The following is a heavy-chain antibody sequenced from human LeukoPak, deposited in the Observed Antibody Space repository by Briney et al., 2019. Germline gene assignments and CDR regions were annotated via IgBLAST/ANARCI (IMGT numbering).Heavy chain of an antibody. V-gene: IGHV1-8*01. D-gene: IGHD3/OR15-3a*01. J-gene: IGHJ5*02. Sequence: ASVKVSCKASGYTFTSYDINWVRQATGQRLEWMGWINPNSGNTGYAQKFQGRVTMTRNTSISTAYLELSSLRSEDTAVYYCARGLKRTIFGLAIIWSWFAPWGQGTLVPVSS. CDR1: GYTFTSYD. CDR2: INPNSGNT. CDR3: ARGLKRTIFGLAIIWSWFAP.